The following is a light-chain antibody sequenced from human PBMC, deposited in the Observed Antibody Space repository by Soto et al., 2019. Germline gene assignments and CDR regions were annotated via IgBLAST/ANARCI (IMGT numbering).Light chain of an antibody. V-gene: IGKV1-27*01. Sequence: DIQMTQSPSSLSASVGDRVTITCRASQGISNYLAWYQQKPGKVPKLLIYAASTLQSGIPSRFSGSGSGTDFTLTISSLQPEDVATYYCQKYNSAPLFTFGPGTKVDIK. CDR2: AAS. CDR1: QGISNY. J-gene: IGKJ3*01. CDR3: QKYNSAPLFT.